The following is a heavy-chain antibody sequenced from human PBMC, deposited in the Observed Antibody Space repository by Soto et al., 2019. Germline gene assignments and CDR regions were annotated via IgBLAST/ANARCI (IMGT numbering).Heavy chain of an antibody. Sequence: PXGSLSLSSPAAGFTLRDYYTSWIRQAPGKGLGWVSYISSTGSYAKYADSVKGRITIARDNATNSLYLQMTSLRAEDMAVYYYARDSSITPRPLDYGNQGTQVTV. V-gene: IGHV3-11*06. J-gene: IGHJ4*02. CDR3: ARDSSITPRPLDY. CDR1: GFTLRDYY. D-gene: IGHD6-6*01. CDR2: ISSTGSYA.